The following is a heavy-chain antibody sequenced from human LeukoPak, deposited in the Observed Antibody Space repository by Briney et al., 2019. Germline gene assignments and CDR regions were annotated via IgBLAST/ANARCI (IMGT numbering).Heavy chain of an antibody. D-gene: IGHD4-17*01. CDR2: IIGSGGST. J-gene: IGHJ6*03. CDR1: GFTFSSYA. CDR3: AKDLYGERGYYMDV. Sequence: GGSLRLSCAASGFTFSSYAMSWVRQAPGKGLEWVSAIIGSGGSTYYADSVKGRFTISRDNSKNTLYLQMNSLRAEDTAVYYCAKDLYGERGYYMDVWGKGNTVTVSS. V-gene: IGHV3-23*01.